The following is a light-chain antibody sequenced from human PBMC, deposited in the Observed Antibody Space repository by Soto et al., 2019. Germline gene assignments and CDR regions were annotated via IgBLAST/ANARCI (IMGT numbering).Light chain of an antibody. CDR2: TNN. V-gene: IGLV1-44*01. J-gene: IGLJ1*01. Sequence: QAVVTQPPSASGTPGQRVTISCSGSSSNIGSNTVNWYQHLAGTAPKLLIYTNNQRPSGVPDRFSASKSGTSASLAISGLQSGDEADYYCAAWDDSLNGYVFGPGTKLTVL. CDR3: AAWDDSLNGYV. CDR1: SSNIGSNT.